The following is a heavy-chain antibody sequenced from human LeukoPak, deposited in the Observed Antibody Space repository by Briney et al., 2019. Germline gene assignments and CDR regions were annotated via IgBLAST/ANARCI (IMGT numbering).Heavy chain of an antibody. CDR3: AKMRFLEWLSYFDY. Sequence: PGGSLRLSCATSGFTFSSYGMHWVRQAPGKGLEWVAFVRYDGSNKYYAGSVKGRFTISRDNSKNTLYLQMNSLRAEDTAVYYCAKMRFLEWLSYFDYWGQGTLVTVSS. CDR1: GFTFSSYG. CDR2: VRYDGSNK. D-gene: IGHD3-3*01. V-gene: IGHV3-30*02. J-gene: IGHJ4*02.